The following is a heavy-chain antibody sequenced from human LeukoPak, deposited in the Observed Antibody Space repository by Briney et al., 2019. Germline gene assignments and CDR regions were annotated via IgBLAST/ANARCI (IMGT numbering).Heavy chain of an antibody. CDR2: ISSSSSYI. Sequence: GGSLRLSCAASGFTFSSYSMNWVRQAPGKGLEWVSSISSSSSYIYYADSVKGRFTISRDDAKNSLYLQMNSLRAEDTAVYYCARDRNIAVAGSWGQGTLVTVSS. J-gene: IGHJ4*02. D-gene: IGHD6-19*01. CDR1: GFTFSSYS. CDR3: ARDRNIAVAGS. V-gene: IGHV3-21*01.